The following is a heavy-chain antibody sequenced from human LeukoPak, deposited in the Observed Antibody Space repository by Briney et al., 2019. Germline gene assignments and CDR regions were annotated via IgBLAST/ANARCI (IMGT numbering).Heavy chain of an antibody. D-gene: IGHD1-26*01. Sequence: ASVKVSCKASGYTFTRYYMHWVRQAPGQGLEWLALIYPSGSSTSYAHKFHGRVTLTRDTSTSTLYMELSSLRSEGTAVYFCARDWEFGYWGQGTLVTVSS. CDR1: GYTFTRYY. CDR2: IYPSGSST. V-gene: IGHV1-46*01. J-gene: IGHJ4*02. CDR3: ARDWEFGY.